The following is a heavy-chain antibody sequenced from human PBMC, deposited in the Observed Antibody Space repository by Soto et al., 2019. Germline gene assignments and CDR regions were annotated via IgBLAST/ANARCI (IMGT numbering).Heavy chain of an antibody. CDR3: AKAYGEQWLIPHLDN. J-gene: IGHJ1*01. V-gene: IGHV3-23*01. Sequence: PGGSLRLSCEASGFNFKKFAMGWVRQAPGEGLEWVSGISCCGGSTFYADSVKGRFSLARDDSKNTLSLQLNSLRVEDTAHYYCAKAYGEQWLIPHLDNWGQGTQVTVTS. CDR2: ISCCGGST. D-gene: IGHD6-19*01. CDR1: GFNFKKFA.